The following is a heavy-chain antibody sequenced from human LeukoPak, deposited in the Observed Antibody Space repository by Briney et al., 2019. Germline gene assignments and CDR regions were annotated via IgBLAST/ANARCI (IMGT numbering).Heavy chain of an antibody. CDR1: GGSFSTTAHY. V-gene: IGHV4-39*01. Sequence: SETLSLTCTVSGGSFSTTAHYWGWIRQPPGKGVEWIGSIYYTGTTSYNPSLKSRVTISVDSSKNQFSLRLRSVTASDTAVYYCARPAPEYCSVTTCWGTWGQGTLVTASS. J-gene: IGHJ5*02. CDR3: ARPAPEYCSVTTCWGT. D-gene: IGHD2-2*01. CDR2: IYYTGTT.